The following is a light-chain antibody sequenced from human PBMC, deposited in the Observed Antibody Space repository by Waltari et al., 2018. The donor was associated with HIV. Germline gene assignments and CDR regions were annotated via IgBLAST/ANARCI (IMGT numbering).Light chain of an antibody. CDR1: SGHSSYI. CDR3: ETWDSNTRV. Sequence: QPVLTQSSSASASLGSSVKLTCTLSSGHSSYIIAWHKQQPGKDPRYLMNLEGSGSYNKGSGVPDRFSGSSTGVDRYLTVTNSQTEVDADNCCETWDSNTRVFGGGTKLTVL. J-gene: IGLJ2*01. CDR2: LEGSGSY. V-gene: IGLV4-60*03.